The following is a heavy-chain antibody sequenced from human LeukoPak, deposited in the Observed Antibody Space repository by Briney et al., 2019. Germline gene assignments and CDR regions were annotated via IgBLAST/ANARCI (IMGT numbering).Heavy chain of an antibody. D-gene: IGHD2-2*01. CDR3: AQAPPGYCDSTSCLNYFHY. V-gene: IGHV2-5*01. Sequence: SGPTLVNPTQTLTLTCTFSGFSLSTSAVGMGWIRQPPGKALESLALIYWNDDERYTPSLKSRLTFTKDTSKNQVVLTMTNMDPVDTATYYYAQAPPGYCDSTSCLNYFHYWGQGILVTVSS. CDR1: GFSLSTSAVG. CDR2: IYWNDDE. J-gene: IGHJ4*02.